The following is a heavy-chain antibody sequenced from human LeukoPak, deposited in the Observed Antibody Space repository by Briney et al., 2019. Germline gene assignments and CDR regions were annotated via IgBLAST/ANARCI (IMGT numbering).Heavy chain of an antibody. CDR3: ARANPVYGDFVY. CDR1: GLTVNDNY. D-gene: IGHD4-17*01. J-gene: IGHJ4*02. Sequence: GGSLRLSCTLSGLTVNDNYMSWVRQAPGKGLEWVSLIFPDGQTYYADFVQGRFSISRDMSRNTLFLDMSSLRAEDTAVFFCARANPVYGDFVYWGQGTLVTVSS. CDR2: IFPDGQT. V-gene: IGHV3-53*01.